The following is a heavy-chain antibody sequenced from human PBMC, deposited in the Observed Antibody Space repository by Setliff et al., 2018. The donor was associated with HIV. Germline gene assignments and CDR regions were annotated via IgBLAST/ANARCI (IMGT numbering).Heavy chain of an antibody. J-gene: IGHJ4*02. CDR1: GDSIKSYY. CDR2: IYYNGNT. D-gene: IGHD4-17*01. V-gene: IGHV4-59*01. Sequence: PSETLSLTCTVSGDSIKSYYWSWIRQAPGKGLEWIGYIYYNGNTNYNPSLKSRITISVDTSKNQFSLKLTSVTAADTAVYYCAREIYGGNSRPFDYWGQGTLVTVSS. CDR3: AREIYGGNSRPFDY.